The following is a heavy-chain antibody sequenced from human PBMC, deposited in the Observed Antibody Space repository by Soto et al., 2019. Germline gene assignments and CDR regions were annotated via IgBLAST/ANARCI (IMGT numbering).Heavy chain of an antibody. CDR2: ISGGGGST. J-gene: IGHJ6*02. CDR1: GLTFSNYA. V-gene: IGHV3-23*01. D-gene: IGHD4-17*01. CDR3: VKILRSWYGHNALDV. Sequence: PGGSLRLSCTASGLTFSNYAMSWVRQAPGKGLEFVSFISGGGGSTYSADSVKGRFTVSRDNLKNTLSLQMNSLRVEDTAVYYCVKILRSWYGHNALDVWGQGTTVTVSS.